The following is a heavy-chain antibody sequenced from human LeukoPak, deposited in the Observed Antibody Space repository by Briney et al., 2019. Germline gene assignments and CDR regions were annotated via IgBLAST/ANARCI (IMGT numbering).Heavy chain of an antibody. D-gene: IGHD6-6*01. V-gene: IGHV4-59*01. CDR3: ARDSPPQYASSSAGFDY. Sequence: PSETLSLTCTVSGDSIRSYYWSWIRQPPGKGLEWIGYIYYRGNTNYNPSLKSRVIISIDTSNNQFSLKLSSVTAADTAVYFCARDSPPQYASSSAGFDYWGQGTLVTVSS. CDR1: GDSIRSYY. CDR2: IYYRGNT. J-gene: IGHJ4*02.